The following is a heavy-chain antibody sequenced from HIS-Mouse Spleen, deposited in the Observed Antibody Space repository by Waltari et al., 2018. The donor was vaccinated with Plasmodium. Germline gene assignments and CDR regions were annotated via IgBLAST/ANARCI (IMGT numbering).Heavy chain of an antibody. J-gene: IGHJ4*02. CDR2: IYYSGST. CDR3: AGLSIAVAGNVDY. CDR1: GGSISSSSYY. Sequence: GPGLVKPSETLSLTCTVSGGSISSSSYYWGWIRQPPGKGLEWIGSIYYSGSTYYNPSLKSRVTISVDTSKNQFSLKLSSVTAADTAVYYCAGLSIAVAGNVDYWGQGTLVTVSS. D-gene: IGHD6-19*01. V-gene: IGHV4-39*01.